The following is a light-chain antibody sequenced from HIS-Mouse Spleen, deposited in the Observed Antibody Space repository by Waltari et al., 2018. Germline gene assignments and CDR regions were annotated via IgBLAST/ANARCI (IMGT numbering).Light chain of an antibody. Sequence: SSELTQPPSVSVSPEQTARVTRSGDALPKKNAYTYQQKTGQAPVLVIYEDRKRPSGIPERFSGSNSGKMATLTISGVQVEDEADYYCHSTDSSGDHGVFGGGTKLTVL. J-gene: IGLJ2*01. V-gene: IGLV3-10*01. CDR3: HSTDSSGDHGV. CDR2: EDR. CDR1: ALPKKN.